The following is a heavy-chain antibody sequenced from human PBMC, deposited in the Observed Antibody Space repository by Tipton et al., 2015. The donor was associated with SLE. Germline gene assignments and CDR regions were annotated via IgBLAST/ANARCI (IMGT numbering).Heavy chain of an antibody. J-gene: IGHJ3*01. Sequence: TLSLTCAVYGGSFSGYYWSWIRQPPGKGLEWIGEINHSGSTNHNPSLKSRVTISVDTSKNQLSLKLSAVTAADTAVYYCARARKYVVRFRELVAPDLWGQGTAITVSS. CDR3: ARARKYVVRFRELVAPDL. V-gene: IGHV4-34*01. CDR2: INHSGST. CDR1: GGSFSGYY. D-gene: IGHD1-26*01.